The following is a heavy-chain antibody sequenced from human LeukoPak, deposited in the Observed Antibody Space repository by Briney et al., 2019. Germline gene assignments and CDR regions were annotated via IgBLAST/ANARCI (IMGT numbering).Heavy chain of an antibody. CDR3: AKRVFGSSFDP. CDR1: GFTFSNYA. Sequence: PGGSLRLSCAASGFTFSNYAMSWVRQAPGKGLEWVSAISGSGGSTYYADSVKGRFTNSNANSKNTLYLQMNSLRAEDTAVYYCAKRVFGSSFDPWGQGTLVTVSS. CDR2: ISGSGGST. J-gene: IGHJ5*02. V-gene: IGHV3-23*01. D-gene: IGHD3-16*01.